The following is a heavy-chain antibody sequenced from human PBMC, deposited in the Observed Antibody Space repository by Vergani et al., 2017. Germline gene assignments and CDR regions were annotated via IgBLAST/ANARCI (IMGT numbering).Heavy chain of an antibody. D-gene: IGHD6-13*01. CDR2: ISYDGSNK. CDR3: AREPGTPSRFDD. V-gene: IGHV3-30-3*01. CDR1: GFTFSSYA. Sequence: QVQLVESGGGVVQPGRSLRLSCAASGFTFSSYAMHWVRQAPGKGLEWVAVISYDGSNKYYADSVKGRFTISRDNSKNTLYLQMNSLRAEDTAVYYCAREPGTPSRFDDWGQGTLVTASS. J-gene: IGHJ4*02.